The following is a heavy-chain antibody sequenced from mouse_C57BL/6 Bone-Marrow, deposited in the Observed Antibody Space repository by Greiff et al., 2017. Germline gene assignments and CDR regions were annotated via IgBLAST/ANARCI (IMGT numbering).Heavy chain of an antibody. D-gene: IGHD2-3*01. CDR2: IHPNSGST. CDR3: ARLGDGYYDAMDY. Sequence: QVHVKQPGAELVKPGASVKLSCKASGYTFTSYWMHWVKQRPGQGLEWIGMIHPNSGSTNYNEKFKSKATLTVDKSSSTAYMQLSSLTSEDSAVYYCARLGDGYYDAMDYWGQGTSVTVSS. CDR1: GYTFTSYW. J-gene: IGHJ4*01. V-gene: IGHV1-64*01.